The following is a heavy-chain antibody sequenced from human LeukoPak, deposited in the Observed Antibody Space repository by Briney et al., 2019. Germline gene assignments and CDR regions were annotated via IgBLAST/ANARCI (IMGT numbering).Heavy chain of an antibody. V-gene: IGHV4-34*01. CDR2: INHSGST. CDR1: GGSFSGYY. CDR3: ASLKRSMYSSSWSFDY. D-gene: IGHD6-13*01. J-gene: IGHJ4*02. Sequence: SETLSLTCAVYGGSFSGYYWSWIRQPPGKGLEWIGEINHSGSTNYNPSLKSRVTISVDTSKNQFSLKLSSVTAADTAVYYCASLKRSMYSSSWSFDYWGQGTLVTVSS.